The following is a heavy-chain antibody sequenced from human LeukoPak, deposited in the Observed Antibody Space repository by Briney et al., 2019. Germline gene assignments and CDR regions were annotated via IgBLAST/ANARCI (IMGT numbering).Heavy chain of an antibody. CDR2: IYTSGST. Sequence: SQTLSLTCTVSGGSISSGSYYWSWIRQPAGKGLEWIGRIYTSGSTNYNPSLKSRVTISVDTSKNQFSLKLSSVTAADTVVYYCARTQTQRGYSGYDSDYWGQGTLVTVSS. CDR3: ARTQTQRGYSGYDSDY. CDR1: GGSISSGSYY. J-gene: IGHJ4*02. D-gene: IGHD5-12*01. V-gene: IGHV4-61*02.